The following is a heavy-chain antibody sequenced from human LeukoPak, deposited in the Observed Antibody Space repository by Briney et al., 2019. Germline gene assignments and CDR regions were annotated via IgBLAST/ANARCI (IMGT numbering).Heavy chain of an antibody. Sequence: TGGSLRLSCAASGFTFSSYSMNWVRQAPGKGLEWVSSISSSSSYIYYADSVKGRFTISRDNAKNSLYLQMNSLRAEDTAVYYCARDGRGLLWLGEGNDYWGQGTLVTVFS. CDR1: GFTFSSYS. CDR3: ARDGRGLLWLGEGNDY. V-gene: IGHV3-21*01. J-gene: IGHJ4*02. D-gene: IGHD3-10*01. CDR2: ISSSSSYI.